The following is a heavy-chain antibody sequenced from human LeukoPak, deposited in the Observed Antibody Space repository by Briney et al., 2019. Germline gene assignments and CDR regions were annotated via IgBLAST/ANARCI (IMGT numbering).Heavy chain of an antibody. CDR1: GGSFSGYY. V-gene: IGHV4-34*01. CDR3: ASRLYCSGGSCSARGGYYMDV. J-gene: IGHJ6*03. Sequence: SETLSLTCAVYGGSFSGYYWSWIRQPPGKGLEWIGEINHSGSTNYNPSLKSRVTISVDTSKNQFSLKLSSVTAADTAVYYCASRLYCSGGSCSARGGYYMDVWGKGTTVTVSS. CDR2: INHSGST. D-gene: IGHD2-15*01.